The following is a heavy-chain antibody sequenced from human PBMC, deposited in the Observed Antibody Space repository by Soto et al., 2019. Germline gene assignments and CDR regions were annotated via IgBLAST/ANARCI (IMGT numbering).Heavy chain of an antibody. CDR2: IYTRGTT. J-gene: IGHJ4*02. CDR3: AKLWGYYFES. D-gene: IGHD2-21*01. CDR1: GFSVNNNY. V-gene: IGHV3-53*01. Sequence: QTGGSLRLSCTASGFSVNNNYMTWVRQAPGRRPEWVAVIYTRGTTHYADFATGRFTFSRDNSKNTLYLQMNSLRPEDTAVYYCAKLWGYYFESWGQGTLVTVSS.